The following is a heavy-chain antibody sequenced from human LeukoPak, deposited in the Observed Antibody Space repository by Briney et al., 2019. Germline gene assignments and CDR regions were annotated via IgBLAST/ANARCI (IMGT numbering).Heavy chain of an antibody. J-gene: IGHJ4*02. CDR2: FHNSGTS. CDR1: DDSISDYY. V-gene: IGHV4-59*01. D-gene: IGHD3-16*01. CDR3: TRGAGWLIDY. Sequence: AETLSLTCTVSDDSISDYYRGWIRQPPGKGLEWIGYFHNSGTSTYNPSLKSRVTISADTSKNQFSLKLNSLTTADTAVVYCTRGAGWLIDYWGQGILVTVSS.